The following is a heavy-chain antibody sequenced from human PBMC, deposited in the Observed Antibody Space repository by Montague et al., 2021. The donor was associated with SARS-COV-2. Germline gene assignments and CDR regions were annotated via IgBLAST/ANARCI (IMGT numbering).Heavy chain of an antibody. CDR1: GGSISSYF. CDR2: IYSTGNT. Sequence: SETLSLTCTVSGGSISSYFWSWIRQSPGKRLEWIGNIYSTGNTNYNPSLKSRVTISVDTSKNQFSLKLRSVTAADTAVYYCARDSPAIGVPYFDLWGRGSLGTVSS. D-gene: IGHD2/OR15-2a*01. CDR3: ARDSPAIGVPYFDL. V-gene: IGHV4-59*01. J-gene: IGHJ2*01.